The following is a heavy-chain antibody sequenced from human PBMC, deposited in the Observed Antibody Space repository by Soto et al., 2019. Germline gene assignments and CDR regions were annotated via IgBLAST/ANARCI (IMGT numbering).Heavy chain of an antibody. CDR2: ISDSGINT. CDR1: GFTFSNYA. D-gene: IGHD6-25*01. Sequence: GGSLRLSCTASGFTFSNYAMSWVRQAPGMGLEWVSTISDSGINTFFGDSMKDRFTISRDNSKSTVYLQLNTVRAEDTAIYYCARAIGADFFDYWGQGTLVTVSS. J-gene: IGHJ4*02. CDR3: ARAIGADFFDY. V-gene: IGHV3-23*01.